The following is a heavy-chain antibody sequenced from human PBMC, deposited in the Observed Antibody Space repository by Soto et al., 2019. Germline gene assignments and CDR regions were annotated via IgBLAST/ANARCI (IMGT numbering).Heavy chain of an antibody. J-gene: IGHJ5*02. V-gene: IGHV4-34*01. CDR3: ARGSMIFGVVALSNWFDP. Sequence: QVQLQQWGAGLLKPSETLSLTCGVNGGSFSGFSWIWIRQPPGKGLEWIGEINHDGGTKYNPSLKSRVSISVYSSKSKFSLNVASVTSADTSVYYCARGSMIFGVVALSNWFDPWGQGSLVIVSS. D-gene: IGHD3-3*01. CDR1: GGSFSGFS. CDR2: INHDGGT.